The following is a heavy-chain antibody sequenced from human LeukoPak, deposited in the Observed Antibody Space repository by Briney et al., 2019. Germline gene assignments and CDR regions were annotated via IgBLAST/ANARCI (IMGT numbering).Heavy chain of an antibody. CDR2: ITYAGDT. CDR1: GFTFSSYD. D-gene: IGHD3-10*01. Sequence: GGSLRLSCAASGFTFSSYDIHWVRQPPGKGLEWVSTITYAGDTYSPDSVKGRFTVFRENAKKSLYLQMKSLRAGDTAVYYCARDGYGSGSSDYWGRGTLVTVSS. V-gene: IGHV3-13*01. J-gene: IGHJ4*02. CDR3: ARDGYGSGSSDY.